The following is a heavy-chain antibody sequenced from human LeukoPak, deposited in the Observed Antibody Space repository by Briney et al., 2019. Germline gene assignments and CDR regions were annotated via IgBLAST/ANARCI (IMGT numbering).Heavy chain of an antibody. CDR2: VSDSADAT. CDR1: GFTFSSYA. J-gene: IGHJ5*02. D-gene: IGHD2-21*02. CDR3: AKHLTSVVTSPLDL. Sequence: GGSLRLSCAASGFTFSSYAMSWVRQAPGKGLEWVSVVSDSADATYYPDSVKGRFTISRDSSKNTLYLQMNRLRAEDTALYYCAKHLTSVVTSPLDLWGQGTLVTVSS. V-gene: IGHV3-23*01.